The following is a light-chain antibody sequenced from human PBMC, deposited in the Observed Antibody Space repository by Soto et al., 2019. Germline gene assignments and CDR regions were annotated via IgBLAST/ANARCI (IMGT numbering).Light chain of an antibody. CDR1: QSLLYSDGNNY. J-gene: IGKJ4*02. V-gene: IGKV2-28*01. CDR3: MQALETPLT. CDR2: LGS. Sequence: EIVMTQSPLSLPVTPGEPASISCKSSQSLLYSDGNNYLDWYLQKPGQSPQLLIHLGSNRSSGVPDRFSGSVSGTDFTLRISRVEAEDVGVYFCMQALETPLTVGGGTKVEIK.